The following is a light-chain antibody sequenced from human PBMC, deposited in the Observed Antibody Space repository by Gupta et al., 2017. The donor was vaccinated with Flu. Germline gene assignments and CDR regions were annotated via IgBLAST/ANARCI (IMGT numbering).Light chain of an antibody. J-gene: IGLJ3*02. CDR3: QYYDTSMNNWV. V-gene: IGLV1-40*01. CDR1: SSRLGGSYG. CDR2: NDS. Sequence: VSINSTRSSSRLGGSYGVYWCHQIPVTAPKLLIYNDSDRPSGVPDRFSGSTSGTAASLTIXGXQAEEEXDYYCQYYDTSMNNWVFGGGTKLTVL.